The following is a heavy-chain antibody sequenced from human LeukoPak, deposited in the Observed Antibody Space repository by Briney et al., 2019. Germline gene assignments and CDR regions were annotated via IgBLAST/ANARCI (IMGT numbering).Heavy chain of an antibody. CDR2: IKQDGSEK. V-gene: IGHV3-7*03. J-gene: IGHJ4*02. Sequence: AGGSLRLSCAASGFTFSSYWMSWVRQAPGKGLEWVANIKQDGSEKYYVDSVKGRFTISRDNAKNSLYLQMNSLRAEDTALYHCARAAPLGYCSGGSCYPFDYWGQGTLATVSS. D-gene: IGHD2-15*01. CDR1: GFTFSSYW. CDR3: ARAAPLGYCSGGSCYPFDY.